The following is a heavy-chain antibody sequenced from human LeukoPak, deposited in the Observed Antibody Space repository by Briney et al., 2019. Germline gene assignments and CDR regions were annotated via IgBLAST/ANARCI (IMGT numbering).Heavy chain of an antibody. CDR1: GESISSRSYY. Sequence: SETLSLTCSVSGESISSRSYYWGWIRQPPGKGLEWIGEIYHSGSTNYNPSLKSRVTISVDKSKNQFSLKLSSVTAADTAVYYCAREAAAGPNDYWGQGTMVTVSS. V-gene: IGHV4-39*07. CDR3: AREAAAGPNDY. J-gene: IGHJ4*02. CDR2: IYHSGST. D-gene: IGHD6-13*01.